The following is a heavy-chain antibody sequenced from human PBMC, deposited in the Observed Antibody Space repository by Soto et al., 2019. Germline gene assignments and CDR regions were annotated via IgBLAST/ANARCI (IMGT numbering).Heavy chain of an antibody. D-gene: IGHD2-8*01. Sequence: SETLSLTCAAYGGSFSGYYWSWIRQPPGKGLEWIGEINHSGSTNYNPSLKSRVTISVDTSKNQFSLKLSSVTAADTAVYYCARDRTDCTNGVCYGGLFDYWGQGTLVTVSS. V-gene: IGHV4-34*01. J-gene: IGHJ4*02. CDR1: GGSFSGYY. CDR2: INHSGST. CDR3: ARDRTDCTNGVCYGGLFDY.